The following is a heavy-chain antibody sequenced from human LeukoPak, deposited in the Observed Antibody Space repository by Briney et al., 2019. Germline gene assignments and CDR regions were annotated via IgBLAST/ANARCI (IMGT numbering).Heavy chain of an antibody. Sequence: PGGSLRLSCAASGFTFSSYAMHWVRQAPGKGLEWVAVISYDGSNKYYADSVKGRFTISRDNSKNTLYLQTNSLRAEDTAVYYCARVGYYDSSGYLDAFDIWGQGTMVTVSS. V-gene: IGHV3-30-3*01. D-gene: IGHD3-22*01. CDR2: ISYDGSNK. CDR1: GFTFSSYA. J-gene: IGHJ3*02. CDR3: ARVGYYDSSGYLDAFDI.